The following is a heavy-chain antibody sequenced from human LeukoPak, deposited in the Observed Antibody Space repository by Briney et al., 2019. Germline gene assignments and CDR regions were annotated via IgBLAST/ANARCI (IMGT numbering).Heavy chain of an antibody. Sequence: GGSLRLSCAASGFIFGTYAMHWVRQAPGKGLEWVAVISYDGSNKYYADSVKGRFIISRDNSDNMLYLQLNSLRLDDSAVYYCARGRGMTSASAYWGQGTLVTVSS. J-gene: IGHJ4*02. CDR1: GFIFGTYA. D-gene: IGHD2-2*01. V-gene: IGHV3-30*04. CDR3: ARGRGMTSASAY. CDR2: ISYDGSNK.